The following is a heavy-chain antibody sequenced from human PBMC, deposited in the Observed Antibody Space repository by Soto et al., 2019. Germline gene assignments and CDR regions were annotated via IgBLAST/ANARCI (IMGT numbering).Heavy chain of an antibody. D-gene: IGHD2-2*01. V-gene: IGHV3-48*03. J-gene: IGHJ4*02. CDR2: ISSSGYTV. CDR3: VRYCSTTLCNGVATRTFDY. CDR1: RFTFSTYE. Sequence: GGSLRLSCAASRFTFSTYEMNWVRQAPGKGLEWVSYISSSGYTVYYADSVNGRFTISRDNTRNSLYLQMNSLRDEDTALYYCVRYCSTTLCNGVATRTFDYWGQGTLVTVSS.